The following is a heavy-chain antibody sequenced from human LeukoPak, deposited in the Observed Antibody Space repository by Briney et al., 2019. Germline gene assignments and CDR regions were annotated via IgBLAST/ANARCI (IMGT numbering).Heavy chain of an antibody. D-gene: IGHD2-2*01. CDR3: ARVGCSSTSCTKFDY. J-gene: IGHJ4*02. V-gene: IGHV4-4*07. Sequence: SETLSLTCTVSGGSISSYYWSSIRQPAGKGLEWIGRIYTSGSTNYNPSLKSRVTMSVDTSKNQFSLKLSSVTAADTAVYYCARVGCSSTSCTKFDYWGQGTLVTVSS. CDR1: GGSISSYY. CDR2: IYTSGST.